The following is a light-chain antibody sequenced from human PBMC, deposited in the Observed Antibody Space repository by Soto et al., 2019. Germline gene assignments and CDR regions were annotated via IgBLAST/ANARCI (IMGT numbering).Light chain of an antibody. J-gene: IGLJ3*02. V-gene: IGLV2-14*01. CDR1: SSDVGGYNY. Sequence: QSALTQPASVSGSPGQSITISCTGTSSDVGGYNYVSWYQQHPGKAPKIMIYEVSNRPSGVSNRFSGSKSGNTASLTISGLQAEDEAYYYCISYTSSSTHWVFGGGTKLTVL. CDR2: EVS. CDR3: ISYTSSSTHWV.